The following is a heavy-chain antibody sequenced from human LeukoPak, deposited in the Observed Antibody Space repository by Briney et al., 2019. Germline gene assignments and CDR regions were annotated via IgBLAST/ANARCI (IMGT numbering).Heavy chain of an antibody. V-gene: IGHV4-39*02. CDR2: IYYSGST. Sequence: SETLSLTCTVSGGSISSSSYYWGWIRQPPGKGLEWIGSIYYSGSTYYNPSLKSRVTISVDTSKNQFSLKLSSVTAADTAVYYCAREGQLWPRDHWYFDLWGRGTLVTVSS. D-gene: IGHD5-18*01. CDR1: GGSISSSSYY. J-gene: IGHJ2*01. CDR3: AREGQLWPRDHWYFDL.